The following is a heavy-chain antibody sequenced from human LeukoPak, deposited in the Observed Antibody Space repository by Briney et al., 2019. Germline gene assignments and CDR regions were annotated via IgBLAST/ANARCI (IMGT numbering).Heavy chain of an antibody. V-gene: IGHV3-30*18. D-gene: IGHD2-2*01. J-gene: IGHJ4*02. CDR2: ISYDGSNK. CDR3: AKWSRTKSFDY. CDR1: GFTFSSYG. Sequence: PGRSLRLSCAASGFTFSSYGMHWVRQAPGKGLEWVAVISYDGSNKYHADSVKGRFTISRDNSKNTLYLQMNSLRAEDTAVYYCAKWSRTKSFDYWGQGTLVTVSS.